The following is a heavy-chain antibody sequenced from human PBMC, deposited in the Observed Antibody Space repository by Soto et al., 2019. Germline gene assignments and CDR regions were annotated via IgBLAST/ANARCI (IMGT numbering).Heavy chain of an antibody. D-gene: IGHD3-3*01. V-gene: IGHV3-23*01. J-gene: IGHJ4*02. CDR2: ISGSGGST. CDR3: AKDLSYDFWSGYYQY. Sequence: PGGSLRLSCAASGFTFSSYAMSWVRQAPGKGLEGVSAISGSGGSTYYADSVKGRFTISRDNSKNTLYLQMNSLRAEDTAAYYCAKDLSYDFWSGYYQYWGQGTLVTVSS. CDR1: GFTFSSYA.